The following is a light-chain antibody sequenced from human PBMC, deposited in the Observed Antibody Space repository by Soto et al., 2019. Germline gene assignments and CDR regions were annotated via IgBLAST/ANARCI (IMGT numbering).Light chain of an antibody. Sequence: IQLTQSPSSLSASVLYRVTITCRASQGISSYLALYQQKPGKAPKLLIYAASTLQSGVPSRFSGSGSGTDFTLTISSLQPEDFATYYCQKLNSYPITFGQGTRLEIK. CDR3: QKLNSYPIT. V-gene: IGKV1-9*01. J-gene: IGKJ5*01. CDR2: AAS. CDR1: QGISSY.